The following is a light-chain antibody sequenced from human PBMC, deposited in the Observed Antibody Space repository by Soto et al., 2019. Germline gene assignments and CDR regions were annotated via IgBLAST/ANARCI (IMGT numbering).Light chain of an antibody. J-gene: IGKJ2*01. Sequence: EVVLTQSPGTLSLSPGERATLSCRASQTVNSSYLAWYQQKPGQAPRLLIYSASSRATDIPARFRGSGSGTDSTLTIIRLEPEDLKVHYCQRYGISPPKYTFGQGNKLEIK. V-gene: IGKV3-20*01. CDR3: QRYGISPPKYT. CDR1: QTVNSSY. CDR2: SAS.